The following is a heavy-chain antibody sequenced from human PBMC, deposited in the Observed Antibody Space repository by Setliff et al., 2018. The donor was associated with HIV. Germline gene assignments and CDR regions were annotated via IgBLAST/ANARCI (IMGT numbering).Heavy chain of an antibody. CDR2: INHSGST. Sequence: PSETLSLTCAVYGGSFSGYFWSWIRQSPGKGLQWIGEINHSGSTTYNPSLKSRVTISVDTSKNQFSLKLTSVTAADTAVYYCARHEPYSSGWFVDYWGQGTLVTVSS. V-gene: IGHV4-34*01. CDR3: ARHEPYSSGWFVDY. CDR1: GGSFSGYF. D-gene: IGHD6-19*01. J-gene: IGHJ4*02.